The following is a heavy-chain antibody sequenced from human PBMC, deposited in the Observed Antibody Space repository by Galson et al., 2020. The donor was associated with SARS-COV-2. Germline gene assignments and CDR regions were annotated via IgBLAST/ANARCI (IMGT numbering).Heavy chain of an antibody. CDR2: IYIGRNT. J-gene: IGHJ3*02. D-gene: IGHD4-17*01. V-gene: IGHV4-61*02. Sequence: PSETLSLTCTVSAASISSGIYYWTWIWQPAGTGLEWIGRIYIGRNTNYNTSLKSRVTISVDTSKNQFSLKLSSVTAADTAIYFCARARDYGSNGDIWGQGTMVTVSS. CDR1: AASISSGIYY. CDR3: ARARDYGSNGDI.